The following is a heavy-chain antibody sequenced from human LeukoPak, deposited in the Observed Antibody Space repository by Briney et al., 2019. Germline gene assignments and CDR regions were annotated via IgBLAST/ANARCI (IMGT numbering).Heavy chain of an antibody. D-gene: IGHD2/OR15-2a*01. CDR3: TSLSNSYGMDV. Sequence: GGSLRLSCAASGSGFSTSWMSWVRQAPGKGLEWVANIKQDGSEKYYVDSVKGQFTISRDNAKNSVYLQMNSLRDEDTAVYYCTSLSNSYGMDVWGQGTTATVSS. J-gene: IGHJ6*02. CDR1: GSGFSTSW. CDR2: IKQDGSEK. V-gene: IGHV3-7*01.